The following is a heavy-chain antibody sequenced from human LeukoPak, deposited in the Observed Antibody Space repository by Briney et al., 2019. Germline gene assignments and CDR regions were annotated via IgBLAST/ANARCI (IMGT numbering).Heavy chain of an antibody. Sequence: GESLKISCEGSGYSFTNSWIGWVRQMPGKGLERMGIIYPGDSDTTYSPSFQGQVTISVDKSISTAYLRWSSLQASDTAIYYCARHGKYSSGSHYFDSWGQGTLVTVSS. D-gene: IGHD6-19*01. CDR3: ARHGKYSSGSHYFDS. J-gene: IGHJ4*02. CDR2: IYPGDSDT. V-gene: IGHV5-51*01. CDR1: GYSFTNSW.